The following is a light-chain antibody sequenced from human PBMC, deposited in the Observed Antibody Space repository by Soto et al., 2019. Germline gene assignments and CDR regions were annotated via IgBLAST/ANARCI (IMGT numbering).Light chain of an antibody. Sequence: EIVLTQSPSTLSLSPGESATLSCRASPSVTNYLAWYQQKPGQPPRLLIYGAFNRAAGIPARFSGSGSGTDFTLTISSLEPEDSAVYYCQQRNIWPPVTFGQGTRLEI. CDR1: PSVTNY. CDR3: QQRNIWPPVT. V-gene: IGKV3-11*01. CDR2: GAF. J-gene: IGKJ5*01.